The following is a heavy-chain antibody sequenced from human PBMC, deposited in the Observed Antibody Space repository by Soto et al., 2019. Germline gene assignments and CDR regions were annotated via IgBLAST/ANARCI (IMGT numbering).Heavy chain of an antibody. CDR1: GFTFSSYA. J-gene: IGHJ4*02. V-gene: IGHV3-23*01. CDR2: VSIGGST. Sequence: DVQLLESGGGLVQPEGSLRLSCAASGFTFSSYAMGWVRQGPGKGLEWVAVVSIGGSTHYADSVRGRFTISRDNSKNTLSLQTNSLTAEDTAVYFCAKRRGAGGHFDYWGQGARVTVSS. D-gene: IGHD2-15*01. CDR3: AKRRGAGGHFDY.